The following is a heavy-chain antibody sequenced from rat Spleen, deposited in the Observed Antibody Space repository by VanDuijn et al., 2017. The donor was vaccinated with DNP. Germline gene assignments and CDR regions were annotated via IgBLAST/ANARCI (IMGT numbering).Heavy chain of an antibody. CDR1: GFTFSYYW. CDR2: ITGGGGTT. D-gene: IGHD1-12*02. CDR3: ARVGDYHDGGDGDVLDV. J-gene: IGHJ4*01. Sequence: EVQLVESGGDLVQPGRSLKLSCVAPGFTFSYYWMAWIRQVPGKGLEWIASITGGGGTTSYPDSVKGRFTISRDDAKNTLSLQMNSLRSEDTATYYCARVGDYHDGGDGDVLDVWGQGTSVTVSS. V-gene: IGHV5-31*01.